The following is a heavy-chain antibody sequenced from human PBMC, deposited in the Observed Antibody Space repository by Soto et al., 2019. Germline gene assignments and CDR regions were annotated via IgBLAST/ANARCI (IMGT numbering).Heavy chain of an antibody. CDR1: GFTFSSYS. Sequence: PVGSLRLSCAVSGFTFSSYSMNWVRQAPGKGLEWVSYISSSSSTIYYADSVKGRFTISRDNAKNSLYLQMNSLRDDDKAVYYCARDGSGYQYWGQGTLVTVSS. CDR2: ISSSSSTI. D-gene: IGHD5-12*01. V-gene: IGHV3-48*02. J-gene: IGHJ4*02. CDR3: ARDGSGYQY.